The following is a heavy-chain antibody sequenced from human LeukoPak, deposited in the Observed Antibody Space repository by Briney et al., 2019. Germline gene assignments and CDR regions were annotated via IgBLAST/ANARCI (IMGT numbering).Heavy chain of an antibody. V-gene: IGHV3-21*01. Sequence: GGSLRLSCAASGFTFSSYSMNWVRQAPGKGLEWVSSISSSSSYIYYADSVKGRFTISRDNAKNSLYLQMNSLRAEDTAVYYCARDKGRRSSGGYWGQGTLVTVSS. J-gene: IGHJ4*02. CDR3: ARDKGRRSSGGY. D-gene: IGHD3-16*01. CDR1: GFTFSSYS. CDR2: ISSSSSYI.